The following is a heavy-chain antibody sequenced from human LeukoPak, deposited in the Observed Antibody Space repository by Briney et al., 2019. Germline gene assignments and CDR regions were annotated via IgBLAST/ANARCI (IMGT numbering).Heavy chain of an antibody. Sequence: GALRLSCAASGFTFSSSAMSWVRQAPGKGLEWVSAISDSGITTYYADSVKGRFTVSRDNSKNTLYLQMNSLRAEDTALYYCAKEGPPSSGWPFDYWGQGTLVTVSS. CDR1: GFTFSSSA. CDR3: AKEGPPSSGWPFDY. D-gene: IGHD6-19*01. J-gene: IGHJ4*02. V-gene: IGHV3-23*01. CDR2: ISDSGITT.